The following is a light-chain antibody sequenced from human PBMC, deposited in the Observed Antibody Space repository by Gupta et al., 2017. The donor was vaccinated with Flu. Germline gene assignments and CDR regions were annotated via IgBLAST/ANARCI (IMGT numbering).Light chain of an antibody. CDR3: AAWDDSLSGQV. CDR2: RHN. J-gene: IGLJ3*02. CDR1: SSNIGSNY. Sequence: QSVLTQPPSASGTPGQRVTISCSGSSSNIGSNYVYWYQQLPGTAPNLLIYRHNQRPSGVPDRFSGSKSGTSASLAISGLRSEDEADYYCAAWDDSLSGQVFGGGTKLTVL. V-gene: IGLV1-47*01.